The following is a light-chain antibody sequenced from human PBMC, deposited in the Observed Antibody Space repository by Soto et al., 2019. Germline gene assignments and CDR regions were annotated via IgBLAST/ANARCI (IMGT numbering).Light chain of an antibody. CDR1: QNINKY. Sequence: DIQMTQSPSSLSATLGDRVTITCQASQNINKYLNWYQHKPGKAPSLLIYAASSLHTGVPRRFSGSGAGTYFTLTIASLQHEDLATYYCQQTYSAPGTFGRGTKVEIK. CDR2: AAS. CDR3: QQTYSAPGT. J-gene: IGKJ1*01. V-gene: IGKV1-39*01.